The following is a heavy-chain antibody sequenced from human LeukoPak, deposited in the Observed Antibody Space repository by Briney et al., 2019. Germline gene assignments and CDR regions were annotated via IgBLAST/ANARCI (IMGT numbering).Heavy chain of an antibody. J-gene: IGHJ6*03. CDR3: ARVRPGYYYMDV. CDR2: INIDGSGT. Sequence: GGSLRLSCAASGFTFSSFWMHWVRQAPGKGLVWVSRINIDGSGTTYADSVKGRFTISRDNAKNTLYLRMNSLRVEDTAVYYCARVRPGYYYMDVWGKGTTVTVSS. D-gene: IGHD7-27*01. V-gene: IGHV3-74*01. CDR1: GFTFSSFW.